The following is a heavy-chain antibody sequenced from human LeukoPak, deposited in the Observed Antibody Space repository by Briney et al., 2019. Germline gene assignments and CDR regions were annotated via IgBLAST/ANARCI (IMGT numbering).Heavy chain of an antibody. CDR1: GGSINSYY. J-gene: IGHJ4*02. CDR2: IYYSGST. V-gene: IGHV4-59*08. D-gene: IGHD1-26*01. CDR3: ARWAGKNSGANDY. Sequence: PSETLSLTCTVSGGSINSYYWTWIRQPPGKGLEWIGYIYYSGSTNYNPSLKSRVTISVDTSRNQFSLKLSSVTAADTAVYYCARWAGKNSGANDYWGQGTLVTVSS.